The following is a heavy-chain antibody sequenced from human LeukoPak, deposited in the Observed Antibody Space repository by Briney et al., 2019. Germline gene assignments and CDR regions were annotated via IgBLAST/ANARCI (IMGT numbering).Heavy chain of an antibody. CDR2: IYYSGST. D-gene: IGHD3-16*02. J-gene: IGHJ4*02. V-gene: IGHV4-59*11. CDR3: ARGAYDYVWGSYRLDY. CDR1: GGSISSHY. Sequence: SETLSLTCTVSGGSISSHYWSWIRQPPGKGLEWIGYIYYSGSTNYNPSLKSRVTISVDTSKNQFSLKLSSVTAADTAVYYCARGAYDYVWGSYRLDYWGQGTLVTVSS.